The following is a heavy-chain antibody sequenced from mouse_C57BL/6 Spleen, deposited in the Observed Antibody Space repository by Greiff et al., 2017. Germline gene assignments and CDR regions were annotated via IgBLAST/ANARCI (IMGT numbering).Heavy chain of an antibody. CDR1: GYTFTSYW. D-gene: IGHD2-2*01. CDR2: INPSNGGT. V-gene: IGHV1-53*01. Sequence: QVQLQQPGTELVKPGASVKLSCKASGYTFTSYWMHWVKQRPGQGLEWIGNINPSNGGTNYNEKFKSKATLTVDKSSSTAYMQRSSLTSEDSAVYYCARTDYGYDGMDYWGQGTSVTVSS. CDR3: ARTDYGYDGMDY. J-gene: IGHJ4*01.